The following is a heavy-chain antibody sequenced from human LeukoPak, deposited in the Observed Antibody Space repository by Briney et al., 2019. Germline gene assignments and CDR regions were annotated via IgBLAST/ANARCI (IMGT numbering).Heavy chain of an antibody. CDR1: GFTFSSYS. J-gene: IGHJ4*02. V-gene: IGHV3-74*01. D-gene: IGHD1-7*01. CDR2: IDYDGSIT. CDR3: VKDLGGNYDY. Sequence: GGSLRLSCAASGFTFSSYSMNWVRQAPGKGLVWVSRIDYDGSITNYADSVKGRFTISRDNARNTLYLQMNSLRVDDTAVYYCVKDLGGNYDYWGQGTLVTVSS.